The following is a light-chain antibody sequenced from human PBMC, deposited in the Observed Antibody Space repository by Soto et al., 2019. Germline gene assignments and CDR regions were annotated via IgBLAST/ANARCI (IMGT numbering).Light chain of an antibody. CDR1: SSDIGGFYY. J-gene: IGLJ1*01. Sequence: QSALTQPASVSGSPGQSITISSTGTSSDIGGFYYVSWYQHHPGKDPKLMIYQVSNRPSGVSNRFSGSKSGNTASLTISGLXAEDEADYFCSSYSSSSTFYVFGAGTKVTVL. CDR3: SSYSSSSTFYV. CDR2: QVS. V-gene: IGLV2-14*01.